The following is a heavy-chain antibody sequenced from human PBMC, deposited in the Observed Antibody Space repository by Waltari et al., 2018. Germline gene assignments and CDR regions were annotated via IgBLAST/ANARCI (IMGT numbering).Heavy chain of an antibody. CDR1: GGSISSYY. V-gene: IGHV4-59*01. CDR3: ARDRYCSGGSCYGAGGAFDI. D-gene: IGHD2-15*01. CDR2: IYSSGTT. Sequence: QVQLQESGPGLVKPSETLSLPCTVSGGSISSYYWSWIRQPPGKGLEWIGYIYSSGTTNNNPSLKSRVTISVDTSKNQFSLKLSSVTAADTAVYYCARDRYCSGGSCYGAGGAFDIWGQGTMVTVSS. J-gene: IGHJ3*02.